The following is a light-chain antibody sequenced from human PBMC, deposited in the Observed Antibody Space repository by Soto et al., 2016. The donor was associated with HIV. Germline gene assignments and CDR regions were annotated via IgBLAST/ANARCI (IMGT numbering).Light chain of an antibody. J-gene: IGLJ1*01. Sequence: SSELTQDPPVSVALGQTVRISCQGDSPKNYSASWYQQKPGQAPVLVIYGENIRPSGIPDRFSGSRSGDKVSLTITGAQADDEADYYCLSWDNGDVFGSGTKVTVL. V-gene: IGLV3-19*01. CDR3: LSWDNGDV. CDR2: GEN. CDR1: SPKNYS.